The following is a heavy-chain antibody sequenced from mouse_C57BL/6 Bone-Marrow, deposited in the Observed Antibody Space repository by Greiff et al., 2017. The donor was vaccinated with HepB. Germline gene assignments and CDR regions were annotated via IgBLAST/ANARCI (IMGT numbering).Heavy chain of an antibody. J-gene: IGHJ4*01. CDR2: INPSSGYT. V-gene: IGHV1-7*01. CDR3: SRSRYYDSSYDYAMDY. D-gene: IGHD1-1*01. CDR1: GYTFTSYW. Sequence: QVQLQQSGAELAKPGASVKLSCKASGYTFTSYWMHWVKQRPGQGLEWIGYINPSSGYTKYNQKFKDKATLTADKSSSTAYMQLSSLTYEDSAVYYCSRSRYYDSSYDYAMDYWGQGTSVTVSS.